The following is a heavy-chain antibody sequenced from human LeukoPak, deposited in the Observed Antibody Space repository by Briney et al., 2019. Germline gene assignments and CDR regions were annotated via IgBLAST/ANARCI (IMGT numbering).Heavy chain of an antibody. V-gene: IGHV4-30-2*01. Sequence: SETLSLTCAVTGGSVSGSGYAWNWFRQPPGKGLEWIAYIFHSGSTSSNPSLKSRVTISLDRSKNHFSLNLTSVTAADTAVYYCARTLTSGFDYWGQGTLVTVSS. CDR3: ARTLTSGFDY. D-gene: IGHD3-10*01. CDR2: IFHSGST. J-gene: IGHJ4*02. CDR1: GGSVSGSGYA.